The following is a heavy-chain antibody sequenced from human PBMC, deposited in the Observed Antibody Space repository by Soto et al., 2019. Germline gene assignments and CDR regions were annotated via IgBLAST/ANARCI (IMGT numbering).Heavy chain of an antibody. CDR3: AIDLGWNDGAAVSYFSSMDV. D-gene: IGHD1-1*01. CDR2: ISWNSANI. Sequence: EVQLVESGGGLVQPGRSLRLSCAASGFTFDDYAMHWVRHAPGKGLEWVSGISWNSANIGYADSVKGRFTISRDNAKNSLYLQVKRLRAEDTALYYGAIDLGWNDGAAVSYFSSMDVWGEGTTVTVS. J-gene: IGHJ6*02. CDR1: GFTFDDYA. V-gene: IGHV3-9*01.